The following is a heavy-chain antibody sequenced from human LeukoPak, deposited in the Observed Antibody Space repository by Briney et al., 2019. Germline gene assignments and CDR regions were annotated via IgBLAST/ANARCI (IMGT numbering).Heavy chain of an antibody. CDR1: GFSFSSFA. V-gene: IGHV3-23*01. CDR2: ISNGGTKT. Sequence: GGSLRLSCAASGFSFSSFAMSWVRQAPGKGLEWISAISNGGTKTYYMDSVKGRFTISRDNSKDTLHLQMNSLRVEDTAVYYCAKEAMIVVVITGDYFDYWGQGTLVTVSS. J-gene: IGHJ4*02. CDR3: AKEAMIVVVITGDYFDY. D-gene: IGHD3-22*01.